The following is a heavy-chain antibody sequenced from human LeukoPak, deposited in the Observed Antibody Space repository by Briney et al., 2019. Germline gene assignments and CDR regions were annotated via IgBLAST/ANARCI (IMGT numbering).Heavy chain of an antibody. CDR3: ARALGEVTTYYFDY. V-gene: IGHV4-38-2*01. J-gene: IGHJ4*02. CDR2: IYHSGST. CDR1: GYSISSGYY. D-gene: IGHD4-17*01. Sequence: PSETLSLTCAVSGYSISSGYYWGWIRQPPGKGLEWIGSIYHSGSTYYNPSLKSRVTISVDTSKNQFSLKLSSVTAAGTAVYYCARALGEVTTYYFDYWGQGTLVTVSS.